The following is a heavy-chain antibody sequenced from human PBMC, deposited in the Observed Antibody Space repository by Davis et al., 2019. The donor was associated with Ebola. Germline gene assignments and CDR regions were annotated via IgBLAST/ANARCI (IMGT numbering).Heavy chain of an antibody. J-gene: IGHJ6*02. CDR2: INSDGSST. CDR1: GFTFSSYW. V-gene: IGHV3-74*01. Sequence: HTGGSLRLSCAASGFTFSSYWMHWVRQAPGKGLVWVSRINSDGSSTSYADSVKGRFTISRDNAKNTLYLKMNSLRAEDTAVYYCAGETYYYYYGMDVWGQGTTVTVSS. CDR3: AGETYYYYYGMDV.